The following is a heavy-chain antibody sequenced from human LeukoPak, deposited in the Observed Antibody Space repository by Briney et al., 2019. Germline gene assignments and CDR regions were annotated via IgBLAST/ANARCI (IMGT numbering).Heavy chain of an antibody. CDR1: GGSIGTYY. J-gene: IGHJ4*02. CDR2: ILTTGGA. V-gene: IGHV4-4*07. D-gene: IGHD7-27*01. Sequence: PSETLSLTCTVSGGSIGTYYWSWIRQPAGEGLEWIGRILTTGGANYNPSLKSRVTMSLDTSRNQFSLKLSSVTAADTAVYYCVRDGPSWGLLWGQGALVTVSS. CDR3: VRDGPSWGLL.